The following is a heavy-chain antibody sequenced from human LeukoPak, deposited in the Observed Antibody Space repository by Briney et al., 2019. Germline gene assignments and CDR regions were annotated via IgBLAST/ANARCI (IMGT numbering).Heavy chain of an antibody. J-gene: IGHJ4*02. CDR2: IYYSGST. CDR3: ARSPNTRYCSGGSCYEEYFDY. Sequence: SETLSLTCTVSAGSISSSSYYWGWIRQPPGKGLEWIRSIYYSGSTYYNPSLKSRVTISVDTSKNQFSLKLSSVTAADTAVYYCARSPNTRYCSGGSCYEEYFDYWGQGTLVTVSS. D-gene: IGHD2-15*01. V-gene: IGHV4-39*07. CDR1: AGSISSSSYY.